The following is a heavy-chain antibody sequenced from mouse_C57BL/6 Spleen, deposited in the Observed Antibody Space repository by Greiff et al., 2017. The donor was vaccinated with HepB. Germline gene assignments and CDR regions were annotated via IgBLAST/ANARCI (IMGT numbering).Heavy chain of an antibody. J-gene: IGHJ2*01. CDR2: IYPGDGDT. D-gene: IGHD2-2*01. CDR1: GYAFSSSW. V-gene: IGHV1-82*01. Sequence: VKLMESGPELVKPGASVKISCKASGYAFSSSWMNWVKQRPGKGLEWIGRIYPGDGDTNYNGKFKGKATLTADQSSSTAYMQLSSLTSEDSAVYFCAREPIYYGYENYFDYWGQGTTLTVSS. CDR3: AREPIYYGYENYFDY.